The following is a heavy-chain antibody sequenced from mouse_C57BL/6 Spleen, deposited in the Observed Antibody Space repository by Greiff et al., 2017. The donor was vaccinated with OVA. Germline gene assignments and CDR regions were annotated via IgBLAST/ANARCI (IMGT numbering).Heavy chain of an antibody. V-gene: IGHV2-3*01. CDR3: AKPIYDGYYVGGYYAMDY. Sequence: VKLVESGPGLVAPSQSLSITCTVSGFSLTSYGVSWVRQPPGKGLEWLGVIWGDGSTNYHSALISRLGISKDNSKSQVFVKLNSLQTDDTATYYCAKPIYDGYYVGGYYAMDYWGQGTSVTVSS. D-gene: IGHD2-3*01. CDR2: IWGDGST. CDR1: GFSLTSYG. J-gene: IGHJ4*01.